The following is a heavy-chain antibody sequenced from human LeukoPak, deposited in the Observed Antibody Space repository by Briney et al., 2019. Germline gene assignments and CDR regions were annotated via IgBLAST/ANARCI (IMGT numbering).Heavy chain of an antibody. CDR3: ARLTGLLRYFDWTPPDY. J-gene: IGHJ4*02. CDR2: INHSGST. D-gene: IGHD3-9*01. Sequence: PSETLSLTCAVYGGSFSGYYWSWIRQPPGKGLEWIGEINHSGSTNYNPSLKSRVTISVDTSKNQFSLKLSSVTAADTAVYYCARLTGLLRYFDWTPPDYWGQGTLVTVSS. CDR1: GGSFSGYY. V-gene: IGHV4-34*01.